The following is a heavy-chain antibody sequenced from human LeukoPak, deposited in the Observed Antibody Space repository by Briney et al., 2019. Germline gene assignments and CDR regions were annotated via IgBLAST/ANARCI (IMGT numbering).Heavy chain of an antibody. D-gene: IGHD6-6*01. CDR3: AASIAARLVDY. CDR2: IHSGGST. CDR1: GFTVSSNY. Sequence: GGSLRLSCAASGFTVSSNYMSWVRQAPGKGLEWVSVIHSGGSTYYADSVKGRFTISRDNSKNTLYLQMNSLRAEDTAVYYCAASIAARLVDYWGQGTLVTVSS. V-gene: IGHV3-66*02. J-gene: IGHJ4*02.